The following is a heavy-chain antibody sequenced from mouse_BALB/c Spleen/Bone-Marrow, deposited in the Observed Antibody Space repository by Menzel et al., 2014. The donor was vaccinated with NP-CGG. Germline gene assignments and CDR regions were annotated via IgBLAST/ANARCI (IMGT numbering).Heavy chain of an antibody. J-gene: IGHJ1*01. D-gene: IGHD2-4*01. CDR1: GFTFTDCY. CDR3: ARDINYDIYWYFDV. CDR2: IRNKANGYTT. Sequence: EVNVVESGGGLVQPGGSLRLSCATSGFTFTDCYMSWVRQPPGKALEWLGFIRNKANGYTTEYSASVKGRFTISRDNSQSILYLQMNTLRAEDSATYYCARDINYDIYWYFDVWGAGTTVTVSS. V-gene: IGHV7-3*02.